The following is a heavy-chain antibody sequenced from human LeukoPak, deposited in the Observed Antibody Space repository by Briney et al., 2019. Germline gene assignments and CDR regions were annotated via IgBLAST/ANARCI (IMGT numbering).Heavy chain of an antibody. D-gene: IGHD5-18*01. CDR1: GFTFSSYW. CDR2: INSDGSST. J-gene: IGHJ6*02. V-gene: IGHV3-74*01. Sequence: PGGSLRLSCAASGFTFSSYWMHWVRQAPGKGLVWVSRINSDGSSTSYADSVKGRFTISRDNAKNTLYPQMNSLRAEDTAVYYCARSFDSYGYVAEPYYYYGMDVWGQGTTVTVSS. CDR3: ARSFDSYGYVAEPYYYYGMDV.